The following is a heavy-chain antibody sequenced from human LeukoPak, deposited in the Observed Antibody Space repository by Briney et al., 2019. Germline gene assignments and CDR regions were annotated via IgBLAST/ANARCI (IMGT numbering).Heavy chain of an antibody. CDR1: GFTFSSYG. J-gene: IGHJ6*02. CDR3: VGYYGYYCGMDV. D-gene: IGHD1-26*01. CDR2: IWYDGSNK. V-gene: IGHV3-33*01. Sequence: GRSLRLSCAASGFTFSSYGMHWVRQAPGKGLEWVAVIWYDGSNKYYADSVKGRFTISRGNSKNTLYLQMNSLRAEDTAVYYCVGYYGYYCGMDVWGQGTTVTVSS.